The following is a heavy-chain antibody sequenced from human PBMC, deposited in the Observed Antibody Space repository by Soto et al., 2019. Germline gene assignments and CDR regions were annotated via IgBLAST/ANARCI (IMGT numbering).Heavy chain of an antibody. V-gene: IGHV4-39*01. CDR1: GGSISSSSYY. J-gene: IGHJ6*02. CDR2: IYYSGSA. D-gene: IGHD6-6*01. Sequence: SETLSLTCTVFGGSISSSSYYWGWIRQPPGKGLEGIGGIYYSGSASYNPSLKSRATISVDTSKNQFSLKLSSVTAADTAVYYCARQSIAARPYGLDVWGQGTTVTVSS. CDR3: ARQSIAARPYGLDV.